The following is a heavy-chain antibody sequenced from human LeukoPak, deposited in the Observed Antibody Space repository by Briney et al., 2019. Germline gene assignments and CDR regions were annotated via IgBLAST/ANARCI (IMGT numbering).Heavy chain of an antibody. CDR1: GYTLTELS. D-gene: IGHD2-2*01. V-gene: IGHV1-24*01. CDR3: AIVGRHRAVDIVVVPAAYYYYGMDV. Sequence: ASVKVSCKVSGYTLTELSMHWVRQAPGKGLEWMGGFDPEDGETIYAQEFQGRVTMTEDTSTDTAYMELSSLRSEDTAVYYCAIVGRHRAVDIVVVPAAYYYYGMDVWGQGTTVTVSS. CDR2: FDPEDGET. J-gene: IGHJ6*02.